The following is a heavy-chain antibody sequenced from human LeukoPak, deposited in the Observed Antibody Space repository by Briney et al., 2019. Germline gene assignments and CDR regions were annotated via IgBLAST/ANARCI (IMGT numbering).Heavy chain of an antibody. CDR3: ARQQSDTSLFDP. CDR2: IFHSGSA. V-gene: IGHV4-39*01. D-gene: IGHD2-21*02. Sequence: SETLSLTCIVSGDSISSTSYYWAWIRQPPGKGLEWIGMIFHSGSAYYTPSLRGRVTLSVDTSRNQFSLNLISVTAADTGVYFCARQQSDTSLFDPWGQGTLVTVSS. J-gene: IGHJ5*02. CDR1: GDSISSTSYY.